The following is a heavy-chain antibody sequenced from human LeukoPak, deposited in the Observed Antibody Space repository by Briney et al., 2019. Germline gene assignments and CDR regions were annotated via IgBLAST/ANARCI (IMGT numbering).Heavy chain of an antibody. CDR3: ARSPARASCGPFDI. Sequence: PGGSLRLSCAASGFTFGSYGMHWVRQAPGKGLEWVAVIWYDGSNKYYADSVKGRFTISRDNSKNTLYLQMNSLRAEDTAAYYCARSPARASCGPFDIWGQGTMVTVSS. D-gene: IGHD2-15*01. J-gene: IGHJ3*02. V-gene: IGHV3-33*01. CDR1: GFTFGSYG. CDR2: IWYDGSNK.